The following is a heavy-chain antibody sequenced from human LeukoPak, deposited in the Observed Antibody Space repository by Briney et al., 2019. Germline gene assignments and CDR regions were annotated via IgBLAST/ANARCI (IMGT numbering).Heavy chain of an antibody. J-gene: IGHJ4*02. CDR2: INQDGSEK. CDR3: ARDEGRYDSSGYYYY. V-gene: IGHV3-7*01. CDR1: GFTFSSYW. D-gene: IGHD3-22*01. Sequence: PGGSLRLSCAASGFTFSSYWMSWVRQAPGKGLEWVANINQDGSEKYYVDSVKGRFTISRDNAKYSLYLQMNSLRAEDTAVYYCARDEGRYDSSGYYYYWGQGTLVTVSS.